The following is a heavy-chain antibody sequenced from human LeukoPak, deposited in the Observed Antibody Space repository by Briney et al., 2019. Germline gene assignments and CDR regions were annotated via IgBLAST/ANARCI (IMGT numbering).Heavy chain of an antibody. CDR1: GVTLSPYG. CDR2: ISYEGGTQ. CDR3: AKEGTPHVSTWYDL. D-gene: IGHD3-10*01. J-gene: IGHJ5*02. V-gene: IGHV3-30*18. Sequence: LGGSLRLSCAASGVTLSPYGMHWVRQAPGKGLEWVAVISYEGGTQHYADSVKGRFIISRDNPRNTLYLQMNILRTEDTAVYYCAKEGTPHVSTWYDLWGQGTQVIVSS.